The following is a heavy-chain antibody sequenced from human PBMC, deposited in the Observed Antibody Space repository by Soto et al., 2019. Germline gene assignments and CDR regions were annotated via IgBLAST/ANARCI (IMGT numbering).Heavy chain of an antibody. CDR3: VRGGHGSGSYLGSH. Sequence: GGSMRLSCVVSGFTFTTYWMSWVRQAPGKGLEWVANIRQDGGSQYYVDSVKGRFTISRDNAKNSVYLQMDSLRAEDTAVYYCVRGGHGSGSYLGSHWRQGILVTVSS. CDR1: GFTFTTYW. CDR2: IRQDGGSQ. D-gene: IGHD3-10*01. V-gene: IGHV3-7*03. J-gene: IGHJ4*01.